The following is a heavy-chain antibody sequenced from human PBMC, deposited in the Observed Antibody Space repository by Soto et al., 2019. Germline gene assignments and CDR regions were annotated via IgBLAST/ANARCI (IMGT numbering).Heavy chain of an antibody. CDR2: IYWDDAK. D-gene: IGHD2-2*01. V-gene: IGHV2-5*02. Sequence: GSGPTLVNPTQTLTLTCTFSGFSLSTRGVGVGWIRQPPGNALAWLALIYWDDAKRYSPTLKSRLTITKETSKNQVVLTMTNMGSVDTATYSCAHRSCDRTNCFSLNWFDPWGQGTLVTVSS. CDR1: GFSLSTRGVG. J-gene: IGHJ5*02. CDR3: AHRSCDRTNCFSLNWFDP.